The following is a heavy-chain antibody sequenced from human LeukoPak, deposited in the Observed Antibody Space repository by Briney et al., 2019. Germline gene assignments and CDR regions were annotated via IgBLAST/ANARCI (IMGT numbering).Heavy chain of an antibody. Sequence: GSLRLSCAASGFTFSTYSMNWVRQAPGKGLEWVSYISSSSSTIYYADSVKGRFTISRDNAKSSLYLQMNSLRAEDTAVYYCARGSDNYGGYVDYWGQGTLVTVSS. J-gene: IGHJ4*02. CDR1: GFTFSTYS. CDR2: ISSSSSTI. CDR3: ARGSDNYGGYVDY. D-gene: IGHD2-21*01. V-gene: IGHV3-48*04.